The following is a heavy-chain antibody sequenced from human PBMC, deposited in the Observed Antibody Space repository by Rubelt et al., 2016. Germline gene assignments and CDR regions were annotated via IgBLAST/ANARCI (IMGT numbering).Heavy chain of an antibody. CDR1: GYTFTSYY. V-gene: IGHV1-46*01. J-gene: IGHJ4*02. CDR3: ARAASTVTTLLDLGY. CDR2: INPSGGRT. Sequence: QVQLVQSGAEVKKPGASVKVSCKASGYTFTSYYMHWVRQAPGQGLEWMVLINPSGGRTSYAQKVQGRVTMTRDTSTSTVYMELSSVISEDTAVYYCARAASTVTTLLDLGYWGQGTLVTVSS. D-gene: IGHD4-17*01.